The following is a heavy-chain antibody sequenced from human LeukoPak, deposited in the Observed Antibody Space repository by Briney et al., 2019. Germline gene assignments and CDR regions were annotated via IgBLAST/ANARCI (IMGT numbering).Heavy chain of an antibody. V-gene: IGHV3-49*04. CDR1: GFTFSSYG. CDR3: TRAYYDYVWGSYRYTNYYYYMDV. D-gene: IGHD3-16*02. CDR2: IRSKAYGGTT. Sequence: PGGSLRLSCAASGFTFSSYGMSWVRQAPGKGLEWVGFIRSKAYGGTTEYAASVKGRFTISRDDSKSIAYLQMNSLKTEDTAVYYCTRAYYDYVWGSYRYTNYYYYMDVWGKGTTVTVSS. J-gene: IGHJ6*03.